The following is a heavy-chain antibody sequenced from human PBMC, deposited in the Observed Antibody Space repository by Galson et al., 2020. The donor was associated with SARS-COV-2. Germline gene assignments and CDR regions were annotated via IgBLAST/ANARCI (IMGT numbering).Heavy chain of an antibody. J-gene: IGHJ4*02. Sequence: HGESLKISCKGSGYSFTSYWISWVRQMPGKGLAWMGRIDPSDSYTNYSPSFQGHVTISADKSISTAYLQWSSLKASDTAMYYCARTSIAVAGTDYWGQGTLVTVSS. D-gene: IGHD6-19*01. CDR1: GYSFTSYW. CDR3: ARTSIAVAGTDY. V-gene: IGHV5-10-1*01. CDR2: IDPSDSYT.